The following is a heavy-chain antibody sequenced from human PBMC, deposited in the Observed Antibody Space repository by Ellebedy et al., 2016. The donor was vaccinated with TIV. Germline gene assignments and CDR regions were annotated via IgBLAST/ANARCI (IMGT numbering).Heavy chain of an antibody. CDR3: ARSVEYHFEH. V-gene: IGHV3-48*04. Sequence: PGGSLRLSCAASGFTFSIYSMNWVRQAPGKGLEWVSYINIASSSSYYADSVKGRFVISRDNDENSVYLQMYDLRAEDTAVYYCARSVEYHFEHWGQGIVVTVSS. CDR2: INIASSSS. CDR1: GFTFSIYS. D-gene: IGHD2-2*01. J-gene: IGHJ4*02.